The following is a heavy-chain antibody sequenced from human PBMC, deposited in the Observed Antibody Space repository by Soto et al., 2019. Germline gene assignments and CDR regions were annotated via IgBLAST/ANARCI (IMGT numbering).Heavy chain of an antibody. D-gene: IGHD4-17*01. CDR3: ARPEDGYGSDYDWYDP. J-gene: IGHJ5*02. CDR1: GRSISEINSY. CDR2: IHHTGST. V-gene: IGHV4-39*01. Sequence: PSETLSLTCSVSGRSISEINSYWGWIRQTPGEGLEWIGTIHHTGSTYYNPSLKSRVIISLDTSKNQFSLKLSSVTAADTALYYCARPEDGYGSDYDWYDPRSRGSRVPVS.